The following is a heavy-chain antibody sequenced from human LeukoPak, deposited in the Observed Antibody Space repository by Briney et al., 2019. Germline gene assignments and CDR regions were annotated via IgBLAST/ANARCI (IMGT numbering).Heavy chain of an antibody. CDR1: GFTFSSYG. CDR3: AKDQCSGGSCYTYYFDY. J-gene: IGHJ4*02. CDR2: IRYDGSNK. Sequence: GGSLRLSCAASGFTFSSYGMHWVRQAQGKGLEWVAFIRYDGSNKYYADSVKGRFTIYRDISKNTLYLQMNSLRAEDTAVYYCAKDQCSGGSCYTYYFDYWGQGTLVTVSS. D-gene: IGHD2-15*01. V-gene: IGHV3-30*02.